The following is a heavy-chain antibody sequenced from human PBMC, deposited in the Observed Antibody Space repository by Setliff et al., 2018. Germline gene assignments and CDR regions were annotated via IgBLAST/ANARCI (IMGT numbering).Heavy chain of an antibody. CDR2: INGDGRST. D-gene: IGHD3-22*01. V-gene: IGHV3-74*01. CDR1: GFTFSNHW. J-gene: IGHJ4*02. CDR3: ARDRGSSGYYPSGHFDY. Sequence: PGGSLRLSCAASGFTFSNHWMHWVRQTPGKGLVWVSRINGDGRSTNYADSVKGRFTVSRDNAKNTVYLEMNSLRGEDAAVYYCARDRGSSGYYPSGHFDYWGQGTLVTVSS.